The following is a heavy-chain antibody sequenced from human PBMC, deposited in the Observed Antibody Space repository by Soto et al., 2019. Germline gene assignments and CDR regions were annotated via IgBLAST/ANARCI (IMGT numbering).Heavy chain of an antibody. V-gene: IGHV1-69*01. CDR1: GYTFTGYY. J-gene: IGHJ4*02. D-gene: IGHD3-3*01. CDR3: ARESTIFGVVITDY. CDR2: IIPIFGTA. Sequence: GASVKVSCKASGYTFTGYYMHWVRQAPGQGLEWMGGIIPIFGTANYAQKFQGRVTITADESTSTAYMELSSLRSEDTAVYYCARESTIFGVVITDYWGQGTLVTVSS.